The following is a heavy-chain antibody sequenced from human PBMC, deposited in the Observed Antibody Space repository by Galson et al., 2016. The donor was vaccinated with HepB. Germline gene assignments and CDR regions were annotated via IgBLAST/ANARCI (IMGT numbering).Heavy chain of an antibody. D-gene: IGHD4-23*01. Sequence: SETLSLTCTVSGGSISSSSYYWGWIRQPPGKGLEWIGSIYYSGNTYYNPSLKGRVTISGDTSKNQFSLKLSSVTAADTAVYYCARHRDGGNSYGMDAWGQGTTVTVSS. V-gene: IGHV4-39*01. J-gene: IGHJ6*02. CDR1: GGSISSSSYY. CDR3: ARHRDGGNSYGMDA. CDR2: IYYSGNT.